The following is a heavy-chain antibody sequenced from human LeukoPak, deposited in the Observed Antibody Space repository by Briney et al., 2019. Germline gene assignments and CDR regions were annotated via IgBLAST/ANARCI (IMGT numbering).Heavy chain of an antibody. V-gene: IGHV3-11*03. CDR2: ISSSSSYT. Sequence: GGSLRLSCAASGFTFSDYYMSWIRQAPGKGLEWVSYISSSSSYTNYADSVKGRFTISRDNAKNSLYLQMNSLRAEGTAVYYCARSVDYVTMPLDYWGQGTLVTVSS. J-gene: IGHJ4*02. CDR3: ARSVDYVTMPLDY. CDR1: GFTFSDYY. D-gene: IGHD4/OR15-4a*01.